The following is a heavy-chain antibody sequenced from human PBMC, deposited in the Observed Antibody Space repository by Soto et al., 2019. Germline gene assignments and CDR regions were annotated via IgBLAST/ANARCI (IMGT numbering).Heavy chain of an antibody. CDR2: INPNSGGT. V-gene: IGHV1-2*02. D-gene: IGHD2-2*03. CDR1: GYTFTGYY. Sequence: ASVKVSCKASGYTFTGYYMHWVRQAPGQGLEWMGWINPNSGGTNYAQKFQGRVTMTRDTSISTAYMELSRLRSDDTAVYYYARGGVGIVVVPAAPDYYYYYGMDVWGQGTTVTVSS. J-gene: IGHJ6*02. CDR3: ARGGVGIVVVPAAPDYYYYYGMDV.